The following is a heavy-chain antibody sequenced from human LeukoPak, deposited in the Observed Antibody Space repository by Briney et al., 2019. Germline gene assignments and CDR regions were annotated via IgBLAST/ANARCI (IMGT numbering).Heavy chain of an antibody. J-gene: IGHJ3*02. Sequence: ASVKVSCKASGYTFTGYYMHWVRQAPGQGLEWMGWINPNSGDTNYAQKFQGRVTMTRDTSITTAYMELSRLRSEDTAVYYCARVLDQGAFDIWGQGTMVTVSS. D-gene: IGHD1/OR15-1a*01. CDR1: GYTFTGYY. CDR2: INPNSGDT. V-gene: IGHV1-2*02. CDR3: ARVLDQGAFDI.